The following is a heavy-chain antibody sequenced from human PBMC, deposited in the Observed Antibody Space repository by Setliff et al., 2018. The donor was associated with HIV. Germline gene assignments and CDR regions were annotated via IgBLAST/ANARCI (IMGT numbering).Heavy chain of an antibody. CDR3: ARQPTDTSGYNNWFDS. CDR2: IYPGDSDT. CDR1: GYTFTNYW. Sequence: GESLTLSCRGSGYTFTNYWIGWVRQMPGRGLEWMGIIYPGDSDTRYSPSFEGQVTMSADKSINTAYLQWNSLKASDTAMYYCARQPTDTSGYNNWFDSWGQGTLVTVSS. V-gene: IGHV5-51*01. D-gene: IGHD3-3*01. J-gene: IGHJ5*01.